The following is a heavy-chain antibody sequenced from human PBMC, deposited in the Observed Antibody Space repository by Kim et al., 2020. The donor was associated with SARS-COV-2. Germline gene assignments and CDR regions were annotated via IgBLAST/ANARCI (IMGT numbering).Heavy chain of an antibody. D-gene: IGHD1-26*01. CDR1: GYTFTNYL. CDR2: ISAYNGDT. J-gene: IGHJ3*02. Sequence: ASVKVSCKASGYTFTNYLITWVRQAPGQGLEWMGWISAYNGDTNYAQNFQGRVTLTTDTSTSTAYMELRSLRSYDTAVYYCARLSNIVGTIKGSAFDIWG. V-gene: IGHV1-18*01. CDR3: ARLSNIVGTIKGSAFDI.